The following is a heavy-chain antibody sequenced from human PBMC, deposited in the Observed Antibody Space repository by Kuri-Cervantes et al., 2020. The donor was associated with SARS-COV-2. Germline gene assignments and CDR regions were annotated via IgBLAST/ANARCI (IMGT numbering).Heavy chain of an antibody. D-gene: IGHD3-22*01. CDR2: INHSGST. J-gene: IGHJ4*02. CDR3: AGGYYYDSSGPVLRYYFDY. V-gene: IGHV4-34*01. CDR1: GGSFSGYY. Sequence: GSLRLSCAVYGGSFSGYYWSWIRQPPGKGLEWIGEINHSGSTNYNPSLKSRVTISVDTSKNQFSLKLSSVTAADTAVYYCAGGYYYDSSGPVLRYYFDYWGQGTLVTDSS.